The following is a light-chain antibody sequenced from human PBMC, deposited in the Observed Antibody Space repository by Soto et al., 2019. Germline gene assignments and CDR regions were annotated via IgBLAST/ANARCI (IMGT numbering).Light chain of an antibody. Sequence: DIVMTQSPDSLAVSLGERATINCKSSQSVLYSSNNKNYLAWYQQKPGQPPKLLIYWASTRESGVPDRFSGSGSGTDFTLTISDVEPEDFAVYYCHQRQSWPRTFGQGTKVDIK. J-gene: IGKJ1*01. CDR1: QSVLYSSNNKNY. V-gene: IGKV4-1*01. CDR2: WAS. CDR3: HQRQSWPRT.